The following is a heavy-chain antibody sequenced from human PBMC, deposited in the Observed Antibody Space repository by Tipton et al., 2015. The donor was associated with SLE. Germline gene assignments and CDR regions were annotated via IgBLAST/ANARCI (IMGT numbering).Heavy chain of an antibody. Sequence: TLSLTCAVYGGSFSGYYWSWIRQPQGKGLEWIGEINHSGSTNYNPSLKSRVTISVDTSKNQFSLKLTSVTAADTAVYYCARGPDFYDSSSSYYYSGQGTLVTVSS. CDR3: ARGPDFYDSSSSYYY. CDR2: INHSGST. D-gene: IGHD3-22*01. V-gene: IGHV4-34*01. CDR1: GGSFSGYY. J-gene: IGHJ4*02.